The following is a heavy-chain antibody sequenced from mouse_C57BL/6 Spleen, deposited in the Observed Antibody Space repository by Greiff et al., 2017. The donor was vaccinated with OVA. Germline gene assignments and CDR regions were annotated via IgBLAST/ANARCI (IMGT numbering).Heavy chain of an antibody. V-gene: IGHV1-64*01. D-gene: IGHD5-1*01. CDR3: ARSRSNYAMDY. CDR1: GYTFTSYW. J-gene: IGHJ4*01. Sequence: QVHVKLSGAELVKPGASVKLSCKASGYTFTSYWMHWVKQRPGQGLEWIGMIHPNSGSTNYNEKFKSKATLTVDKSSSTAYMQLSSLTSEDSAVYYCARSRSNYAMDYWGQGTSVTVSS. CDR2: IHPNSGST.